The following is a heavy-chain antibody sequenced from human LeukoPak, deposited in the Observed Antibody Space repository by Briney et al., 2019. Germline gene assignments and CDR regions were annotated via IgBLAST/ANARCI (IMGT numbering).Heavy chain of an antibody. Sequence: ASVKVSCKPSVGTFSSYAISWVRQAPGQGLEWMGGMFPIFGTANYAQKFQGRVTITTDESTSTAYMELSSLRSEDTAVYYCASPPYCSSTSCYSAFDIWGQRTMVTVSS. CDR2: MFPIFGTA. V-gene: IGHV1-69*05. J-gene: IGHJ3*02. D-gene: IGHD2-2*02. CDR1: VGTFSSYA. CDR3: ASPPYCSSTSCYSAFDI.